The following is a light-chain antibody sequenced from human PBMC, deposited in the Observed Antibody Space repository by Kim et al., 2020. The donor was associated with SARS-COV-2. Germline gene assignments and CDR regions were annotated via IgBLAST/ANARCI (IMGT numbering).Light chain of an antibody. CDR3: QSYDSSSVV. CDR2: EDN. J-gene: IGLJ2*01. Sequence: GKTVTLSCTRSSGSIASNYVQRYQQRPGSAPTTVIYEDNQRPSGVPDRFSGSIDSSSNSASLTISGLKTEDEADYYCQSYDSSSVVFGGGTQLTVL. CDR1: SGSIASNY. V-gene: IGLV6-57*03.